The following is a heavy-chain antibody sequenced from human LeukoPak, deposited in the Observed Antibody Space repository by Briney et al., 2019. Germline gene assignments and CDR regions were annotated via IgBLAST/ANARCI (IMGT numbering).Heavy chain of an antibody. D-gene: IGHD2/OR15-2a*01. V-gene: IGHV4-39*07. CDR3: AGDRSGTTEY. Sequence: SETLFLTCTVSGGSISSYYWGWIRQPPGKGLEWIGSIYYSGSTDYNPSLKSRVTISVDTSKNQFSLKLSSVTAADTAVYYCAGDRSGTTEYWGQGTLVTVSS. CDR2: IYYSGST. J-gene: IGHJ1*01. CDR1: GGSISSYY.